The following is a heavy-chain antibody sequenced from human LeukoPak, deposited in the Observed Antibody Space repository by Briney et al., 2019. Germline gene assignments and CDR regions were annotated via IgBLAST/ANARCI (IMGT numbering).Heavy chain of an antibody. Sequence: ASLKVSCKASGYTFTDYYMHWVRQAPGQGLEWMGRINPNSGGTNYAQKFQGRVTMTRDTSIRTAYMELSRLRSDDTAMYYCARVGPPDASGMDVWGQGATVTVSS. V-gene: IGHV1-2*06. CDR2: INPNSGGT. CDR3: ARVGPPDASGMDV. D-gene: IGHD2-2*01. J-gene: IGHJ6*02. CDR1: GYTFTDYY.